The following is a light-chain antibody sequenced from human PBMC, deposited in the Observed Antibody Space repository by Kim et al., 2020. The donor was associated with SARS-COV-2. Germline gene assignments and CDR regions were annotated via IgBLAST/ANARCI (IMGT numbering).Light chain of an antibody. J-gene: IGLJ2*01. CDR1: SLRSYY. CDR3: NSRDSSGNLVV. V-gene: IGLV3-19*01. CDR2: GKN. Sequence: SSELTQNPAVSVALGQTVRITCQGDSLRSYYASWYQQKPGQAPVLVIYGKNNRPSGIPDRFSGSSSGNTASLTITGAQADDEADYYCNSRDSSGNLVVFGEGTKLT.